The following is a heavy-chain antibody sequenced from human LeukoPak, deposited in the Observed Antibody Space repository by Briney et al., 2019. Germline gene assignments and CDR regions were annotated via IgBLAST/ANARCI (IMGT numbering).Heavy chain of an antibody. D-gene: IGHD6-19*01. Sequence: SETLSLTCTVSGGSIKSNYWSWIRQPPGKGLEWIGYGYYSGTTNYNPSLKSRVTISVDTSKNQFSLKLSSVTAADTAVYYCARAGYSSGSTDAFDIWGQGTMVTVSS. CDR1: GGSIKSNY. CDR3: ARAGYSSGSTDAFDI. J-gene: IGHJ3*02. CDR2: GYYSGTT. V-gene: IGHV4-59*01.